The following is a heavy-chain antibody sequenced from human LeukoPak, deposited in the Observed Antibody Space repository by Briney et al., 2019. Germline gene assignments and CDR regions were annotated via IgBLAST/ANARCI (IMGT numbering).Heavy chain of an antibody. V-gene: IGHV4-39*07. D-gene: IGHD3-10*01. CDR2: ASYSGST. CDR1: GGSISNTSYY. Sequence: PSETLSLTCTVSGGSISNTSYYWGWIRQPPGNGLEWIGSASYSGSTYYNPSLESRVTISIDTSKNQFSLKLSSVTAADTAVYYCARSEAPMVRGVIMVNWVDPWGQGTLVTVSS. CDR3: ARSEAPMVRGVIMVNWVDP. J-gene: IGHJ5*02.